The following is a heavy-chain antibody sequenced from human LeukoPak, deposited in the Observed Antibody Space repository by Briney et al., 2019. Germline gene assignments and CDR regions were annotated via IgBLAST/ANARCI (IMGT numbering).Heavy chain of an antibody. J-gene: IGHJ5*02. V-gene: IGHV3-30-3*01. D-gene: IGHD3-22*01. CDR1: GFTFSSYA. Sequence: GGSPRLSCAASGFTFSSYAMHWVRQAPGKGLEWVTIISYDGSNKYYADSVKGRFTISRDNSKNTLYLQMNSLRAEDTAVYYCAKVGTYSDSSGYLKWFDPWGQGTLVTVSS. CDR2: ISYDGSNK. CDR3: AKVGTYSDSSGYLKWFDP.